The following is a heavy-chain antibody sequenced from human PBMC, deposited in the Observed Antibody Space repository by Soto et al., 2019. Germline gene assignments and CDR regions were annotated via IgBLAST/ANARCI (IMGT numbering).Heavy chain of an antibody. D-gene: IGHD2-21*01. CDR2: ISGSGGSA. V-gene: IGHV3-23*01. CDR3: AKVPGYCGGGSCYWYVDL. Sequence: SGGSLRLSCAASGFTFSSYAMSWVRQAPGKGLEWVSGISGSGGSAYYADSVKGRFTTSRDNSKDTLYLQMSSLRADDTALYYCAKVPGYCGGGSCYWYVDLWGRGALVTVSS. J-gene: IGHJ2*01. CDR1: GFTFSSYA.